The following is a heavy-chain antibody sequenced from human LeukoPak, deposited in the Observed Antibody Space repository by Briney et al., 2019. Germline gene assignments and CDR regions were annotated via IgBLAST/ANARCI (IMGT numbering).Heavy chain of an antibody. CDR1: GYTFTGYY. V-gene: IGHV1-2*02. D-gene: IGHD2-2*01. J-gene: IGHJ5*02. CDR2: INPNSGGT. Sequence: GASVKVSCKASGYTFTGYYMHWVRQAPGQGLEWMGWINPNSGGTNYAQKFQGRVTMTRDTSISTAYMELSRLRSDDAAVYYCARDVVVVPAAEYWFDPWGQGTLVTVSS. CDR3: ARDVVVVPAAEYWFDP.